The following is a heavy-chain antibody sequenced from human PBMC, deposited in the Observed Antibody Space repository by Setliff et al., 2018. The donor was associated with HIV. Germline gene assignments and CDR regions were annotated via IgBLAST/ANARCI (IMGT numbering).Heavy chain of an antibody. CDR3: AGHSGGDIAVVPTAIDWFDP. CDR1: GGSISSGSYY. V-gene: IGHV4-61*09. Sequence: PSETLSLTCTVSGGSISSGSYYWSWIRQPAGKRLEWIGHIYTSGFTNYNPSLNSRVNISLDASKDQFSLRLTSVTAADTAVYYCAGHSGGDIAVVPTAIDWFDPWGQGTPVTVSS. J-gene: IGHJ5*02. D-gene: IGHD2-2*01. CDR2: IYTSGFT.